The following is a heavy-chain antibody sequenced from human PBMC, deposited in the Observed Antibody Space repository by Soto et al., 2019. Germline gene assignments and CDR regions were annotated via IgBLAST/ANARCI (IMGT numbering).Heavy chain of an antibody. CDR3: AREAGGSSSLYHYYYGMDV. CDR1: GYTFTSYA. CDR2: INAGNGNT. Sequence: GASVKVSCKASGYTFTSYATHWVRQAPGQRLEWMGWINAGNGNTKYSQKFQGRVTITRDTSASTAYMELSSLRSEDTTVYYCAREAGGSSSLYHYYYGMDVWGQGTTVTVSS. D-gene: IGHD6-6*01. J-gene: IGHJ6*02. V-gene: IGHV1-3*01.